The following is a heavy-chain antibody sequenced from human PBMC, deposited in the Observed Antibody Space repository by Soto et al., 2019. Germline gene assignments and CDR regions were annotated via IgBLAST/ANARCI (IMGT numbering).Heavy chain of an antibody. CDR2: IYSGGST. V-gene: IGHV3-66*01. Sequence: GGSLRLSCAASGFTVSSNYMSWVRQAPGKGLEWVSVIYSGGSTYYADSVKGRFTISRDNSKNTLYLQMNSLRAEDTAVYYCARDGSYNWNYAHKAFDIWGQGTMVTVSS. J-gene: IGHJ3*02. CDR3: ARDGSYNWNYAHKAFDI. D-gene: IGHD1-7*01. CDR1: GFTVSSNY.